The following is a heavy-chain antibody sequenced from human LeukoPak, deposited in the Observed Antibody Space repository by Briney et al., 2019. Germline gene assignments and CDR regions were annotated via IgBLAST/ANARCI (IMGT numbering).Heavy chain of an antibody. D-gene: IGHD3-10*01. J-gene: IGHJ4*02. CDR3: ARDKSIAPGYYGSGSYYEDY. CDR2: ISYDGSNK. Sequence: GGSLRLSCAASGFTFSNYSMHWVRQAPSKGLEWVAVISYDGSNKYYADSVKGRFTISRDNSKNTLYLQMNSLRAEDTAVYYCARDKSIAPGYYGSGSYYEDYWGQGTLVTVSS. V-gene: IGHV3-30*14. CDR1: GFTFSNYS.